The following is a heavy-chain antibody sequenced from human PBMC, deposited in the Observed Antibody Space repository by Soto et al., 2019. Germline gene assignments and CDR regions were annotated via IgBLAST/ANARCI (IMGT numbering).Heavy chain of an antibody. Sequence: ASVKVSCKASGYTFTSYYMHWVRQAPGQGLEWMGIINPSGGSTSYAQKFQGRVTMTRDTSTSTVYMELSSLRSEDTAVYYCAREAKAAVSSAANYYYGMDVCGQGTTVTVSS. D-gene: IGHD2-15*01. CDR2: INPSGGST. V-gene: IGHV1-46*01. CDR1: GYTFTSYY. CDR3: AREAKAAVSSAANYYYGMDV. J-gene: IGHJ6*02.